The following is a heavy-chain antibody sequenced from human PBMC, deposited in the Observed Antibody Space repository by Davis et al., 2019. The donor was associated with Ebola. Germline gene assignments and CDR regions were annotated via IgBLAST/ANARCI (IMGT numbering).Heavy chain of an antibody. Sequence: MPSETLSLTCAVYGGSFSGYYWSWIRQPPGKGLEWIGEINHSGSTNYNPSLKSRVTISVDTSKNQFSPKLSSVTAADTAVYYCARGWRYSSGWNKSGRFDYWGQGTLVTVSS. CDR3: ARGWRYSSGWNKSGRFDY. CDR2: INHSGST. D-gene: IGHD6-19*01. CDR1: GGSFSGYY. V-gene: IGHV4-34*01. J-gene: IGHJ4*02.